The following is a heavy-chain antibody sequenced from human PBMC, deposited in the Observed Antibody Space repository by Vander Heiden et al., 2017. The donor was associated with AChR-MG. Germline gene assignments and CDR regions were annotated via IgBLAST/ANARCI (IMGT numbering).Heavy chain of an antibody. CDR2: IKHSGST. J-gene: IGHJ6*02. CDR1: GVSFSGYY. Sequence: QLHLQQRGAGLLKPSETLSLTCAVYGVSFSGYYWSCIRPPPGKGLEWSGEIKHSGSTNCDPSLKSRVTISIDTSKNQFSLKLSSVTAADTAVYCCARGERFHRFAPDRLIGSGLAGMDVWGQGTTVTVSS. D-gene: IGHD1-26*01. V-gene: IGHV4-34*01. CDR3: ARGERFHRFAPDRLIGSGLAGMDV.